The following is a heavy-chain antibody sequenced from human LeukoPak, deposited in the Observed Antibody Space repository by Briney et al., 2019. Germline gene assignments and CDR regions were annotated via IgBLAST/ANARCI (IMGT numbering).Heavy chain of an antibody. CDR2: ISGSGGST. V-gene: IGHV3-23*01. D-gene: IGHD2-21*02. Sequence: GGSLRLSCAASGFTFSSYAMSWVRQAPGKGLEWVSAISGSGGSTYYADSVKGRFTISRDNSKNTLYLQMNSLRAEDTAVYYCAKVILPPYCGGDCYSGLLGPFDYWGQGTLVTVSS. J-gene: IGHJ4*02. CDR1: GFTFSSYA. CDR3: AKVILPPYCGGDCYSGLLGPFDY.